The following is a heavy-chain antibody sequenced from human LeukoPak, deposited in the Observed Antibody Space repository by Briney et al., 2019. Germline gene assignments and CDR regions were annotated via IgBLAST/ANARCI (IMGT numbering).Heavy chain of an antibody. CDR1: GFIVNNCW. J-gene: IGHJ4*02. CDR2: INEDGSDK. V-gene: IGHV3-7*01. D-gene: IGHD2-8*01. Sequence: HSGGSLRLSCAASGFIVNNCWMSWVRQAPGKGLEWAAHINEDGSDKYYVDAVKGRFTISRDNAKNSLYLQVNSLRAEDTAVFYCVSWCNGSPPTSIWGQGTLVTVSS. CDR3: VSWCNGSPPTSI.